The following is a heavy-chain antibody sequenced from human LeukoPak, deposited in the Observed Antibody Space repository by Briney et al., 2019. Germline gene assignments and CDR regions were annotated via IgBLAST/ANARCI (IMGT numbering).Heavy chain of an antibody. CDR1: NGSLSEYY. CDR2: INHSGST. V-gene: IGHV4-34*01. D-gene: IGHD3-3*01. Sequence: SETLSLTCAVYNGSLSEYYWSWIRQPPGKGLEWIGEINHSGSTTYNPSLQSRVTISVDTSKNQFSLKLSSVTAADTAVYYCARASTIFGHFAYWGRGTLVTVSS. CDR3: ARASTIFGHFAY. J-gene: IGHJ4*02.